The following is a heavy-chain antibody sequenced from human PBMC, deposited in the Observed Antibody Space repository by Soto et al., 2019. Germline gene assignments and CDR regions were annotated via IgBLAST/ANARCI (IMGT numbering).Heavy chain of an antibody. J-gene: IGHJ3*02. CDR3: ARRVIGSSRAFDI. Sequence: VQLLESGGGLAQPGGSLRLSCAASGFAFTGHPMSWVRQAPEKGLEWVAGISDGGDLTYNADSVKGRFTISRDNSRNTLYLQMNSLRAEDTAVYYCARRVIGSSRAFDIWGQGTMVTASS. CDR2: ISDGGDLT. D-gene: IGHD3-10*01. CDR1: GFAFTGHP. V-gene: IGHV3-23*01.